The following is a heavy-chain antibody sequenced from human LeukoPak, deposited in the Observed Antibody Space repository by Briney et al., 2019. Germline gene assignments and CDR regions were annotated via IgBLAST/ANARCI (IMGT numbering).Heavy chain of an antibody. CDR2: MNPNSGNT. D-gene: IGHD1-14*01. CDR3: ARDEPHRGRFDP. CDR1: GYTFTSYD. Sequence: ASVKVSCKASGYTFTSYDINWVRQATGQGLEWMGWMNPNSGNTGYAQKFQGRVTITRNTSISTAYMELSSLRSEDTAVYYCARDEPHRGRFDPWGQGTLVTVSS. J-gene: IGHJ5*02. V-gene: IGHV1-8*03.